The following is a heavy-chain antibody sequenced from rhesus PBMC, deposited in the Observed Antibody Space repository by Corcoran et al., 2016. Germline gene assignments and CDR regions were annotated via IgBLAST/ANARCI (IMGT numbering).Heavy chain of an antibody. Sequence: QVQLQESGPGLVKPSETLSLTCAVSGASISSYWWSWVRQPPGKGLEWIGEINGNSGSTYYNPSLKSRVTISKDASKNQFSLKLSSVTAADTAVYYCARGPYYFEFW. CDR2: INGNSGST. J-gene: IGHJ4*01. CDR1: GASISSYW. CDR3: ARGPYYFEF. V-gene: IGHV4-80*01. D-gene: IGHD4-11*01.